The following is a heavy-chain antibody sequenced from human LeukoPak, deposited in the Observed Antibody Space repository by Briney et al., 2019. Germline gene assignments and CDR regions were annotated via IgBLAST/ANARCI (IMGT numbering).Heavy chain of an antibody. J-gene: IGHJ4*02. CDR2: IYYSGST. V-gene: IGHV4-59*08. CDR1: GGSISSYY. Sequence: SETLSLTCTVSGGSISSYYWSWIRQPPGKGLEWIGYIYYSGSTNYNPSLKSRVTISVDTSKNQFSLKLSSVTAADTAVYYCARRAGYNAYYFDYWGQGTLVTVSS. D-gene: IGHD5-12*01. CDR3: ARRAGYNAYYFDY.